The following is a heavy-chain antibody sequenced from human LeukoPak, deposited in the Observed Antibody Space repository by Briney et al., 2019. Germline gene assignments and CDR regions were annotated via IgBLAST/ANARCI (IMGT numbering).Heavy chain of an antibody. D-gene: IGHD6-19*01. J-gene: IGHJ4*02. Sequence: SETLSLTCTVSGGSVSDYYWSWIRQSPGKGLEWIGYIYYTGSTSYNPSLRSRVTMSADTSKNQFSLKLSSVTAADTAVYYCARDLGRVAVAGTVDYWGQGTLVTVSS. CDR1: GGSVSDYY. V-gene: IGHV4-59*02. CDR2: IYYTGST. CDR3: ARDLGRVAVAGTVDY.